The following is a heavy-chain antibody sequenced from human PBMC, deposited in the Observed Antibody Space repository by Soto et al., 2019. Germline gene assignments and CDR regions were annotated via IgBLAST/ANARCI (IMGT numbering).Heavy chain of an antibody. CDR3: AKLASGGKPIDY. V-gene: IGHV4-4*02. D-gene: IGHD2-15*01. CDR2: IYHTGST. J-gene: IGHJ4*02. CDR1: GGSISSSSW. Sequence: SETLSLTCAVSGGSISSSSWWNWVRQPPGKGLEWIGEIYHTGSTNYNPSLESRVTISVDKSKNQFSLNLNSVTAADPAMYYCAKLASGGKPIDYWGQGTLVTVSS.